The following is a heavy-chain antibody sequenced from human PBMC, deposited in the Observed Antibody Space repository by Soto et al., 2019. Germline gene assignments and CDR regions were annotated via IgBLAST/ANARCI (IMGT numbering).Heavy chain of an antibody. J-gene: IGHJ4*02. Sequence: QVQLQQWGAGLLKPSETLSLTCAVYGGSFSGYYWTWIRQPPGTGLEWIGEINHSGSTNYNPSLKXPVTISVDTSKNQFSLKLTSVTAADTAVYYCARDKLTGLFDYWGQGTLVTVSS. CDR1: GGSFSGYY. CDR3: ARDKLTGLFDY. CDR2: INHSGST. D-gene: IGHD2-8*02. V-gene: IGHV4-34*01.